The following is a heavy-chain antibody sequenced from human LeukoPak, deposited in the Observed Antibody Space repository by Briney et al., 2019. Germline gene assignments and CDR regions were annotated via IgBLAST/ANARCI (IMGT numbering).Heavy chain of an antibody. CDR2: IYHSGST. CDR3: ARAVGYYYYMDV. CDR1: GYSISSGYY. Sequence: SETLSLTCTVSGYSISSGYYWGWIRPPPGKGLEWIGSIYHSGSTYYNPSLKSRVTISVDTSKNQFSLKLSSVTAADTAVYYCARAVGYYYYMDVWGKGTTVTVSS. J-gene: IGHJ6*03. V-gene: IGHV4-38-2*02.